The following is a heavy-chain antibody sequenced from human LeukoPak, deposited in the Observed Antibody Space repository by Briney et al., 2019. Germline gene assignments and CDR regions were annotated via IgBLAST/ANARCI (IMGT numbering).Heavy chain of an antibody. Sequence: GGSLRLSCAASGFTFSSYSMHWVRQAPGKGLEWVAVISYDGSHKYYADSVKGRFTISRDNSKNTVYLQMSTLRPEDTAIFYCASDPNSLADRGSDYLAYWGQGSVVTGSA. CDR1: GFTFSSYS. CDR2: ISYDGSHK. D-gene: IGHD2-15*01. V-gene: IGHV3-30*19. J-gene: IGHJ4*02. CDR3: ASDPNSLADRGSDYLAY.